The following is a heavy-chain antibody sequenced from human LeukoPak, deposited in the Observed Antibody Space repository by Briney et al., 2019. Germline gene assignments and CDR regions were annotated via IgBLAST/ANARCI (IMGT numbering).Heavy chain of an antibody. Sequence: ASVKVSCKGSGYNFDRYGVNWVRQAPGQGLEWMGWISAYNGNTNYAQRLQGRVSMTTDTSTSTAYMELRSLRSDDTAVYYCAREWYSGSSNDAFDIWGQGTMVTVSS. CDR2: ISAYNGNT. V-gene: IGHV1-18*04. D-gene: IGHD1-26*01. J-gene: IGHJ3*02. CDR3: AREWYSGSSNDAFDI. CDR1: GYNFDRYG.